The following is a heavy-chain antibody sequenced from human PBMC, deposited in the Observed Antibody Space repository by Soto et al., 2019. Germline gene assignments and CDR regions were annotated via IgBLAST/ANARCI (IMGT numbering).Heavy chain of an antibody. CDR3: VREKGGRDCFDV. CDR1: GFTVSSNY. Sequence: ELHLVESGGGLVQPGGSLRLSCAASGFTVSSNYMSWVRQAPGKGLEWVSIIYSGGNTDYEDSVKGRFTISRHNSENTVYLQMNNLRPEDTAMYYCVREKGGRDCFDVWGRGTLVTVSS. D-gene: IGHD2-21*01. CDR2: IYSGGNT. V-gene: IGHV3-53*04. J-gene: IGHJ2*01.